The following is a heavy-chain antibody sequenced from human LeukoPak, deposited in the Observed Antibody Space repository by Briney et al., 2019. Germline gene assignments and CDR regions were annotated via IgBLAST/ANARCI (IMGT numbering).Heavy chain of an antibody. J-gene: IGHJ1*01. D-gene: IGHD5-12*01. CDR3: AKTRNGYTTEYLHH. Sequence: GGSLRLSCTSSGFILSSFAMSWVRQAPGKGLEWVSSISSPGGNTHYADSVKGRFTISRDNSKNALYLQMNSLRAEDTAVYYCAKTRNGYTTEYLHHWGQGTLVTVSS. V-gene: IGHV3-23*01. CDR2: ISSPGGNT. CDR1: GFILSSFA.